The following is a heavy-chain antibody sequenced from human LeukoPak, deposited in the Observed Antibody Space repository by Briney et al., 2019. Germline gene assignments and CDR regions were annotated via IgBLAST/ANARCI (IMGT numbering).Heavy chain of an antibody. V-gene: IGHV1-46*01. Sequence: ASVKVSCKASGYTFTSYYMHWVRQAPRQGLEWMGIINPSGGSTSYAQKFQGRVTMTRDMSTSTVYMELSSLRSEDTAVYYCARGPPTTGSYFSGWGQGTLVTVSS. CDR2: INPSGGST. D-gene: IGHD3-10*01. CDR3: ARGPPTTGSYFSG. J-gene: IGHJ4*02. CDR1: GYTFTSYY.